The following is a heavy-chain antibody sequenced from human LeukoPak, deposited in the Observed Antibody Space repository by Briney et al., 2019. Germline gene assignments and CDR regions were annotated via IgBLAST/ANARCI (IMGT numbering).Heavy chain of an antibody. J-gene: IGHJ3*02. D-gene: IGHD5-24*01. CDR3: ARHTREVATIKKKRGGDAFDI. CDR1: GYSFTSYW. V-gene: IGHV5-51*01. CDR2: IYPGDSDT. Sequence: GESLKISCKGSGYSFTSYWIGWVRQMPGKGLEWMGIIYPGDSDTRYSPSFQGQVTISADKSISTAYLQWSSLKASDTAMYYCARHTREVATIKKKRGGDAFDIWGQGTMVTVSS.